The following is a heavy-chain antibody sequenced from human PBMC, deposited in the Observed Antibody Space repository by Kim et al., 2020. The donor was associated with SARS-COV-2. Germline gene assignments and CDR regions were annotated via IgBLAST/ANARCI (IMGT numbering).Heavy chain of an antibody. J-gene: IGHJ3*02. CDR2: ISGSGGST. Sequence: GGSLRLSCAASGFTFSSYAMSWVRQAPGKGLEWVSAISGSGGSTYYADSVKGRFTISRDNSKNTLYLQMNSLRAEDTAVYYCAKPPYDIVVVPAAIFANAFDIWGQGTMVTVSS. V-gene: IGHV3-23*01. CDR1: GFTFSSYA. D-gene: IGHD2-2*01. CDR3: AKPPYDIVVVPAAIFANAFDI.